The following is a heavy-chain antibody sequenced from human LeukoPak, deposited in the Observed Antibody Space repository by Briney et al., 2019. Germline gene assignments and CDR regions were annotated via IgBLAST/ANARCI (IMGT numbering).Heavy chain of an antibody. D-gene: IGHD4-17*01. Sequence: SETLSLTCTVSGGSISSHYWSWIRQPPGKGLEWIGYTYYRGSTNYNPSLKSRVTISVDTSKNQFSLKLSSVTAADTAVYYCARGAYGDYWGPSSFDYWGQGTLVTVSS. V-gene: IGHV4-59*11. CDR2: TYYRGST. J-gene: IGHJ4*02. CDR3: ARGAYGDYWGPSSFDY. CDR1: GGSISSHY.